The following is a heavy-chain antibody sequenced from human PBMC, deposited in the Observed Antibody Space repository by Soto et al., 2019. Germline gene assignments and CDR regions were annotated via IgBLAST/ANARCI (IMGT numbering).Heavy chain of an antibody. Sequence: QVQLVESGGGVVQPGTSLRLSCAASEFMFSNHAMNWVRQAPGKGLEWLAVISNDGTNKYYADSVTGRFTISRDSSRNTLFQQMTNLDAEETANNYCGRGANIWAAPGSPGLDVWGQGTPVPV. CDR3: GRGANIWAAPGSPGLDV. D-gene: IGHD3-10*01. CDR1: EFMFSNHA. CDR2: ISNDGTNK. J-gene: IGHJ6*01. V-gene: IGHV3-30*03.